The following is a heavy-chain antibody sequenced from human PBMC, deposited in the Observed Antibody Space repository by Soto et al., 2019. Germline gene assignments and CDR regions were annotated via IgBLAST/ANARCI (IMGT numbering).Heavy chain of an antibody. J-gene: IGHJ4*02. CDR2: MYYSGST. CDR1: GGSISSGGYY. V-gene: IGHV4-31*03. CDR3: ARFSGSYLRD. Sequence: QVQLQESGPGLVLPSQALSLTCTVSGGSISSGGYYWSRARQNPGKGLEWIAYMYYSGSTYYNPSLKSRVSVSVDTAKYEFYLKLSSVTAADKAVYYCARFSGSYLRDWCQGTLVTVSS. D-gene: IGHD1-26*01.